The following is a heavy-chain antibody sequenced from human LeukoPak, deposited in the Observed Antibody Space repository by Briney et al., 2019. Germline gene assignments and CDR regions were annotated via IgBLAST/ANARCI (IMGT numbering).Heavy chain of an antibody. CDR2: IYYSGST. D-gene: IGHD6-19*01. Sequence: SETLSLTCTVSGGSISSYYWSWIRQPPGKGLEWIGYIYYSGSTNYNPSLKSRVSISVDTSKNQFSLKLSSVTAADTAVYYCARPYSSGWYGAFDIWGQGTMVTVSS. CDR3: ARPYSSGWYGAFDI. J-gene: IGHJ3*02. CDR1: GGSISSYY. V-gene: IGHV4-59*08.